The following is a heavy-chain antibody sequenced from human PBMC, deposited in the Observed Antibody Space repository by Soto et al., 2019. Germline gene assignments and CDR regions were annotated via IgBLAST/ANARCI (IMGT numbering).Heavy chain of an antibody. V-gene: IGHV4-59*01. CDR2: IYDSGST. CDR1: GGSISSYY. J-gene: IGHJ4*02. Sequence: PSETLSLTCTFSGGSISSYYWSLIRQPPGKGLEWIGYIYDSGSTNYNPSLKSRVTISVDTSKNQFSLKLSSVTAADTAVYYCAGTRGYCSGGSCPTVVDYWGQGTLVTVSS. D-gene: IGHD2-15*01. CDR3: AGTRGYCSGGSCPTVVDY.